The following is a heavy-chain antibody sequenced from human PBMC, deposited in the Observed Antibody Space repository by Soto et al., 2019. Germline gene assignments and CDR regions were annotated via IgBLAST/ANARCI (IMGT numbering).Heavy chain of an antibody. Sequence: SETLSLTCTVSGGSISSSDYYWSWIRQPPGKGLEWIGYINYSGRTYYNPSLKSRLILSVDTSKNQFSLRLSSVTAADTAVYYGASRGIVIFHCLADVWGQGTTVTVSS. J-gene: IGHJ6*02. CDR1: GGSISSSDYY. CDR3: ASRGIVIFHCLADV. V-gene: IGHV4-30-4*01. CDR2: INYSGRT. D-gene: IGHD3-16*02.